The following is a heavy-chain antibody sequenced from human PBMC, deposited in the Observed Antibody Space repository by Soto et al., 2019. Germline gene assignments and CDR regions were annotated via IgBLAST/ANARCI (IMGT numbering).Heavy chain of an antibody. Sequence: EVQLVESGGGLVQPGRSLRLSCAASGFSFEDYAMHWVRQAPGKGLEWVSGIAWNSDIIGYADSVKGRFTISRDNGENSLYLQMNSLRPEDTALYYCAKAHYGSAIYGMDVWGQGTTVTVSS. CDR3: AKAHYGSAIYGMDV. CDR1: GFSFEDYA. CDR2: IAWNSDII. D-gene: IGHD3-10*01. V-gene: IGHV3-9*01. J-gene: IGHJ6*02.